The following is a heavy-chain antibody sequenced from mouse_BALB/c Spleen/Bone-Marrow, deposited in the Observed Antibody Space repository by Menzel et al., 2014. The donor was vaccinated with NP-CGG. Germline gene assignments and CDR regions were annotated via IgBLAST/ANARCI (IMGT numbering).Heavy chain of an antibody. D-gene: IGHD2-3*01. V-gene: IGHV6-6*02. CDR1: GFTFSNYW. J-gene: IGHJ3*01. Sequence: EVKLVESGGGLVQPGGSMKLSCVASGFTFSNYWMNWVRQSPEKGLEWVAEISLKSNNYATHYAENVKGRFTISIDDSKSSVYLQMNNLRAEDTGIYYCTRPSNGYSFADWGEGTLVTVSA. CDR3: TRPSNGYSFAD. CDR2: ISLKSNNYAT.